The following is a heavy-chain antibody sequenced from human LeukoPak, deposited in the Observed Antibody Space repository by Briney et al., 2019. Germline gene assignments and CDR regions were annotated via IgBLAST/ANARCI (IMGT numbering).Heavy chain of an antibody. V-gene: IGHV3-48*04. CDR1: GFTFSSYS. Sequence: GGSLRLSCAASGFTFSSYSMNWVRQAPGKGLEWVSYISSSSSTIYYADSVKGRFTISRDNAKNSLYLQMNSLRAEDTAVYYCARGPIAARKSYYYYYMDVWGKGTTVTVSS. CDR2: ISSSSSTI. D-gene: IGHD6-6*01. CDR3: ARGPIAARKSYYYYYMDV. J-gene: IGHJ6*03.